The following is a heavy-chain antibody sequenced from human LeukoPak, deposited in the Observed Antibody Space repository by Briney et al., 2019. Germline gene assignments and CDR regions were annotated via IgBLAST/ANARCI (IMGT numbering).Heavy chain of an antibody. CDR2: IYKDGKI. CDR3: ASRHCSGGDCYFAGADPFDH. V-gene: IGHV3-53*01. Sequence: GGSLRLSCAASGFAVSSTYMSWVRQAPGKGLEWVSVIYKDGKIYYIDSVKGRFTISRDTSKNTLYLQMNSLRVEDTAVYYCASRHCSGGDCYFAGADPFDHWGQGTLVTVSS. D-gene: IGHD2-21*01. J-gene: IGHJ4*02. CDR1: GFAVSSTY.